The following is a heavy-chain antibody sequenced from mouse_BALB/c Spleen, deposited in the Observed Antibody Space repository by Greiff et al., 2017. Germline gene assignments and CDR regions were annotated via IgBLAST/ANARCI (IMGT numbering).Heavy chain of an antibody. CDR2: IDPETGGT. Sequence: VKLMESGAELVRPGASVTLSCKASGYTFTDYEMHWVKQTPVHGLEWIGAIDPETGGTAYNQKFKGKATLTADKSSSTAYMELRSLTSEDSAVYYCTRYGYGSSYAMDYWGQGTSVTVSS. D-gene: IGHD1-1*01. J-gene: IGHJ4*01. V-gene: IGHV1-15*01. CDR3: TRYGYGSSYAMDY. CDR1: GYTFTDYE.